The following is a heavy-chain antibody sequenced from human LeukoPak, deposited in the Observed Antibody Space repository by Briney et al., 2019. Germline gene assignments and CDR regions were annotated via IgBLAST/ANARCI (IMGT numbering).Heavy chain of an antibody. CDR1: GGTFSSYA. Sequence: GASVKVSCKASGGTFSSYAISWVRQAPGQGLEWMGGIIPIFGTANYAQKFQGRVTITADKSTSTAYMELSSLRSEDTAVYYCARLHSSSFWFDPWGQGTLVTVSS. CDR2: IIPIFGTA. J-gene: IGHJ5*02. D-gene: IGHD6-6*01. V-gene: IGHV1-69*06. CDR3: ARLHSSSFWFDP.